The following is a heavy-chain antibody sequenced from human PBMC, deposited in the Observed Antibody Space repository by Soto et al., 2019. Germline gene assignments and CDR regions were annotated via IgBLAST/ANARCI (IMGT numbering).Heavy chain of an antibody. J-gene: IGHJ4*02. CDR3: ARGGGYYDSSGYYLAYFDY. CDR2: IIPIFGTA. V-gene: IGHV1-69*01. Sequence: QVQLVQSGAEVKKPGSSVKVSCKASGGTFSSYAISWVRQAPGQGLEWMGGIIPIFGTANYAQKFQGRVTITADESTSTAYMELSSLRSEDTAVYYCARGGGYYDSSGYYLAYFDYWGQGPLVTVSS. CDR1: GGTFSSYA. D-gene: IGHD3-22*01.